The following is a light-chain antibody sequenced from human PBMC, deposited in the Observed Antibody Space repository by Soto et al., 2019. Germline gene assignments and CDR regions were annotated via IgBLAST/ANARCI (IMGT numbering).Light chain of an antibody. Sequence: DIQMTQSPSSLSASVGDRVTITCRASQSISYYLNWYQQTPGMAPKVLIYAASNLQSGVPSRFSGSGSGTDFTLTISSLQPEDFVTYYCHQSYSSPITFGQGTRLEIK. CDR1: QSISYY. CDR2: AAS. V-gene: IGKV1-39*01. J-gene: IGKJ5*01. CDR3: HQSYSSPIT.